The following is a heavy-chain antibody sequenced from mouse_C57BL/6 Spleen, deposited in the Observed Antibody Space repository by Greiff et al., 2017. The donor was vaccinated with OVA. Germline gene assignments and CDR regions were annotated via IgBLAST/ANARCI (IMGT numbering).Heavy chain of an antibody. J-gene: IGHJ4*01. D-gene: IGHD3-3*01. CDR1: GYTFTDYN. V-gene: IGHV1-18*01. CDR3: AIDAVVYYYAMAY. Sequence: VQLQQSGPELVKPGASVKIPCKASGYTFTDYNMDWVKQSHGKSLEWIGDINPNNGGTIYNQKFKGKATLTVDKSSSTAYLELLSLTSAYPAVYYCAIDAVVYYYAMAYWGPGPSVTVSS. CDR2: INPNNGGT.